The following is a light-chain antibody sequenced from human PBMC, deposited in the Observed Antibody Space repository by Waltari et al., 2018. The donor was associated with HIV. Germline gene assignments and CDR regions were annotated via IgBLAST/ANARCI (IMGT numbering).Light chain of an antibody. CDR1: QHIRTT. CDR2: DAS. V-gene: IGKV3-15*01. CDR3: QQYNNWLFT. J-gene: IGKJ3*01. Sequence: EIVMTQSPATMAVSPGESVTLSCRASQHIRTTLAWYQQTPGQSPMLLIYDASTRATGIPDRFSGSGSGTDFALTISSAQSEDFAVYFCQQYNNWLFTFGPGTKVDIK.